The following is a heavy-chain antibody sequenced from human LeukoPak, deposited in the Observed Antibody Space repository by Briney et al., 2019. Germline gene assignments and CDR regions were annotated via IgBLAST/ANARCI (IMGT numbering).Heavy chain of an antibody. D-gene: IGHD2-2*01. CDR1: GYTFIGYY. CDR2: INPNSGGT. CDR3: ARDHPEIVVVPAAMGF. V-gene: IGHV1-2*06. J-gene: IGHJ4*02. Sequence: GASVKVSCKASGYTFIGYYMHWVRQAPGQGLEWMGRINPNSGGTNYAQKFQGRVTMTRDTSISTAYMELSRLRSDDTAVYYCARDHPEIVVVPAAMGFWGQGTLVTVSS.